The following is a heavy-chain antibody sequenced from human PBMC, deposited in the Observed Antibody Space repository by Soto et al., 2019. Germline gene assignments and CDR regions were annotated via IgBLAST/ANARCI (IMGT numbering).Heavy chain of an antibody. D-gene: IGHD2-2*01. J-gene: IGHJ6*02. V-gene: IGHV3-30*03. Sequence: GGSLRLSCAASGFTFSNYGMHWVRQAPGKGLEWVAVISYDESNKYYADSVKDRFTISRDNSKNTLYLQMNSLRDEDTAVYYCAREDQGCSSTSCYSHYYYYYGMDVWGQGTTVTVSS. CDR2: ISYDESNK. CDR1: GFTFSNYG. CDR3: AREDQGCSSTSCYSHYYYYYGMDV.